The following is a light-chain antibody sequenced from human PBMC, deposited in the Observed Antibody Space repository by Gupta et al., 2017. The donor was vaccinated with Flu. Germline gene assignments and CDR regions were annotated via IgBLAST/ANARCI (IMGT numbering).Light chain of an antibody. Sequence: PSSLSASVGDRVTITCRASQEINNYLAWYQQKPGKAPQLLIYGASTVQSGVPSRFSGGGSGTXFTLTIXSRQPEDVATYYCQNEKSGPFTFGXGTKVDIK. CDR1: QEINNY. CDR2: GAS. CDR3: QNEKSGPFT. V-gene: IGKV1-27*01. J-gene: IGKJ3*01.